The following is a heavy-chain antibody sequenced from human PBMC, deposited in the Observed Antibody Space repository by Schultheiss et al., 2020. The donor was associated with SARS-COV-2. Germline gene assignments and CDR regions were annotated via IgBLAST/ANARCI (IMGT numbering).Heavy chain of an antibody. D-gene: IGHD6-13*01. V-gene: IGHV4-59*01. CDR3: ARDRAYSSSWYRDPVYFQY. Sequence: SETLSLTCTVSGDSISNYYWNWIRQPPGKGLEWIGYIYYSGSTYYNPSLKSLVTISVDTSKNQFFLKLSSVTAADTAVYYCARDRAYSSSWYRDPVYFQYWGQGTLVTVSS. CDR1: GDSISNYY. J-gene: IGHJ1*01. CDR2: IYYSGST.